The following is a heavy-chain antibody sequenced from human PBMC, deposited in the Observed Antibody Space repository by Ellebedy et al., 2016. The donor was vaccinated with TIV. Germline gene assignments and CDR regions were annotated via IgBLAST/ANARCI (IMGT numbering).Heavy chain of an antibody. J-gene: IGHJ4*02. V-gene: IGHV1-2*04. CDR1: GYTFTGYY. D-gene: IGHD6-13*01. Sequence: AASVKVSCKASGYTFTGYYMHWARQAPGQGLEWMGWINPNSGGTNYAQKFQGWVTMTRDTSISTAYMELSRLRSDDTAVYYCARDLRRVAHSSSCPGYWGQGTLVTVSS. CDR3: ARDLRRVAHSSSCPGY. CDR2: INPNSGGT.